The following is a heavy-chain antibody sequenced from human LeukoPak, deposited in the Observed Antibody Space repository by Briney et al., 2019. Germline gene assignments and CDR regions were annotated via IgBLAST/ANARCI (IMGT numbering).Heavy chain of an antibody. CDR3: ARVLMSMVRGVVSVNWFDP. Sequence: ASVKVSCKASGYTFTSYGISWVRQAPGQGLEWMGWISAYNGNTNYAQKPQGRVTMTTDASTSTAYMELRSLRSDDTAVYYCARVLMSMVRGVVSVNWFDPWGQGTLVTVSS. CDR1: GYTFTSYG. CDR2: ISAYNGNT. V-gene: IGHV1-18*01. J-gene: IGHJ5*02. D-gene: IGHD3-10*01.